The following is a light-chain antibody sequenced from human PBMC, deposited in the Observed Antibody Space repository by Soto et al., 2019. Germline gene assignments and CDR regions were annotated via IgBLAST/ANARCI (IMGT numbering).Light chain of an antibody. CDR1: HSVNSH. J-gene: IGKJ5*01. Sequence: EIVLTQSPDTLSVSPGQRATLSCRTSHSVNSHVAWYQQKPGQAPRLLLYGASTRATGIPVRFSGSGFGTEFTLTISSLQSEDFAVYYCQQYKNWPLFGQGTRLEIK. CDR2: GAS. V-gene: IGKV3-15*01. CDR3: QQYKNWPL.